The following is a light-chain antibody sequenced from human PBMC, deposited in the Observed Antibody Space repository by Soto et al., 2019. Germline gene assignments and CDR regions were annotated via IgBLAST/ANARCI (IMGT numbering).Light chain of an antibody. CDR3: QQYNNWPKT. Sequence: EIEMTQSPATLSLAPGERVTLSCRASESVSTNLAWYQQKAGQAPRLLIYAASTRATGIPARFSGSGSGTEFTLTISSLQSEDFAVYYCQQYNNWPKTFGQGTKVDIK. CDR2: AAS. CDR1: ESVSTN. J-gene: IGKJ1*01. V-gene: IGKV3-15*01.